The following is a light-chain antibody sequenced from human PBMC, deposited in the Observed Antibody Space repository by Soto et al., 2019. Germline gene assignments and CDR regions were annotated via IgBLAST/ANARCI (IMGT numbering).Light chain of an antibody. CDR3: CSYAGSNSWV. Sequence: QSALTQPPSASGSPGQSVTISCTGTSSDLGGYNYVSWYQQHPGKAPKLMIYEVSKRPSGVPFRFSASKSANTASLTVSGLQAEDEADYYCCSYAGSNSWVFGGGTKLTVL. CDR1: SSDLGGYNY. J-gene: IGLJ3*02. V-gene: IGLV2-8*01. CDR2: EVS.